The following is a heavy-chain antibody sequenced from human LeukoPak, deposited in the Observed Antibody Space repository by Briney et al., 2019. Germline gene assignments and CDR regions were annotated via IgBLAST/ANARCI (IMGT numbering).Heavy chain of an antibody. CDR2: ISGCGGST. Sequence: GGSLRLSCAASGFTFSSYAMSWVRQAPGKGLEWVSAISGCGGSTYYADSVKGRFTISRDNSKNTLYLQMNSLRAEDTAVYYCAKSSMTMVVKDCFDYWGQGTLVTVSS. D-gene: IGHD4-23*01. J-gene: IGHJ4*02. CDR3: AKSSMTMVVKDCFDY. CDR1: GFTFSSYA. V-gene: IGHV3-23*01.